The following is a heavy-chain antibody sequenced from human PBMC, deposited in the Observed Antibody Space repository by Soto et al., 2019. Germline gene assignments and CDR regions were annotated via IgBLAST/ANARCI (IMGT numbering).Heavy chain of an antibody. D-gene: IGHD2-15*01. V-gene: IGHV2-5*02. J-gene: IGHJ4*02. CDR2: IYWDDDK. CDR1: GFSLSSSGVG. Sequence: QITLKESGPTLVKPTQPLTLTCTFSGFSLSSSGVGVGWIRQPPGKALEWLTFIYWDDDKRYSPSLKSRLTLTKYTSKHQVVLTQTNRDPVDRATYYGARLVVAGVTYYFVSWGEGTLLTVSS. CDR3: ARLVVAGVTYYFVS.